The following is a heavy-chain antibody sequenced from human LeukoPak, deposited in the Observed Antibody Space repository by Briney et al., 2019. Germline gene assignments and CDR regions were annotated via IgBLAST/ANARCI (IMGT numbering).Heavy chain of an antibody. V-gene: IGHV3-30-3*01. Sequence: GGSLRLACAASGFTFSSYAMHWVPQSPGKGLECVACISYDVSNKYYADSVRGRFTISRENSKNPVSLEMNSLRAEDTAVYYCARGATYYSGSASYYHTFWGQGTLVSVSS. J-gene: IGHJ4*02. CDR2: ISYDVSNK. D-gene: IGHD3-10*01. CDR3: ARGATYYSGSASYYHTF. CDR1: GFTFSSYA.